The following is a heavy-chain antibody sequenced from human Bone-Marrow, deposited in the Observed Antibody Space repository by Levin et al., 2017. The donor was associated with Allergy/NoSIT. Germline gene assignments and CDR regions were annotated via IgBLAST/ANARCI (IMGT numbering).Heavy chain of an antibody. Sequence: ASVKVSCKASGYPFFNYGFSWMRQAPGQGLEWMGWIRVSNNYTNYAEKFQDRLTVTTDTSTNTVNMDLTSLRSDDTAVYYCVRDVDWIPGHWGQGTRVTVSS. D-gene: IGHD3-9*01. CDR3: VRDVDWIPGH. V-gene: IGHV1-18*01. CDR1: GYPFFNYG. J-gene: IGHJ4*02. CDR2: IRVSNNYT.